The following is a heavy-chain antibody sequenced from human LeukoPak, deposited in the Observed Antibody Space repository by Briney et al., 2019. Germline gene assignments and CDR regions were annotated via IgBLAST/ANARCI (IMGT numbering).Heavy chain of an antibody. Sequence: PGRSLRLSCAASGFTFDDFAMHWVRQAPGKGLEWVSGISWNSGTIVYADSVKGRFTIFRDNAKNSLYLQMNSLRAEDTALYYCTKDKISGWDFDAFDMWGHGTIVSVSS. V-gene: IGHV3-9*01. CDR3: TKDKISGWDFDAFDM. CDR2: ISWNSGTI. D-gene: IGHD6-19*01. CDR1: GFTFDDFA. J-gene: IGHJ3*02.